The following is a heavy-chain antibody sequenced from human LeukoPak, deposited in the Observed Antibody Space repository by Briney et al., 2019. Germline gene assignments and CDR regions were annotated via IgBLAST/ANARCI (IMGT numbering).Heavy chain of an antibody. CDR3: ARDQKQWLPLGWFDP. CDR1: GFTFSDYY. V-gene: IGHV3-11*01. Sequence: GGSLRLSCAASGFTFSDYYMSWIRQAPGKGLEWVSYISSSGSTIYYADSVKGRFTISRDNAKNSLYLQMNSLRAEDTAVYYCARDQKQWLPLGWFDPWGQGTLVTVSS. D-gene: IGHD6-19*01. J-gene: IGHJ5*02. CDR2: ISSSGSTI.